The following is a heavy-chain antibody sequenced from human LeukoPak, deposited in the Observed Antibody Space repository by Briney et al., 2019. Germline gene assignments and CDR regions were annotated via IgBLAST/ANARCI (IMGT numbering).Heavy chain of an antibody. V-gene: IGHV4-34*01. Sequence: SETLSLTCAVYGGSFSGYYWSWIRQPPGKGLEWIGEINHSGSINYNPSLKSRVTLSVDTSKNQFSLKLSSVTAADTAVYYCVSPAVEDAFDIWGQGTMVTVSS. D-gene: IGHD4-23*01. J-gene: IGHJ3*02. CDR1: GGSFSGYY. CDR2: INHSGSI. CDR3: VSPAVEDAFDI.